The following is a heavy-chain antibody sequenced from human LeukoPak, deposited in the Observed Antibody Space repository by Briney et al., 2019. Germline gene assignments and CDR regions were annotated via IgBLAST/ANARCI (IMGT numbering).Heavy chain of an antibody. J-gene: IGHJ4*02. D-gene: IGHD1-7*01. CDR3: ATDLWYNWNYVYDY. CDR1: GYTLTELS. V-gene: IGHV1-24*01. CDR2: FDPEDGEI. Sequence: ASVTVSCKVSGYTLTELSMHWVRQAPGKGLEWMGGFDPEDGEIIYAQKFQGRVTMTEDTSTDTAYMELSSLSSEDTAVYYCATDLWYNWNYVYDYWGQGTLVTVSS.